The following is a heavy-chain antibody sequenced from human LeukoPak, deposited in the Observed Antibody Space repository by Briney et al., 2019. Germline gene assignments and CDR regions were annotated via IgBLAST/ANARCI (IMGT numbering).Heavy chain of an antibody. Sequence: GGSLRLSCAASGFTFGSYGMHWVRQAPGKGLEWVAVISYDGSNKYYADSVKGRFTISRDNSKNTLYLQMNSLRAEDTAVYYCAKDFYCSSTSCYDYWGQGTLVTVSS. V-gene: IGHV3-30*18. D-gene: IGHD2-2*01. CDR2: ISYDGSNK. CDR3: AKDFYCSSTSCYDY. CDR1: GFTFGSYG. J-gene: IGHJ4*02.